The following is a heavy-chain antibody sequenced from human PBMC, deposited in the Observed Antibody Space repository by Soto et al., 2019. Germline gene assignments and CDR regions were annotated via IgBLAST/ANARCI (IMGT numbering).Heavy chain of an antibody. D-gene: IGHD4-17*01. V-gene: IGHV3-48*01. CDR3: ARDTDYGDYSLDY. J-gene: IGHJ4*02. CDR1: GFTFSSYS. Sequence: GGSLRLSCAASGFTFSSYSMNWVRQAPGKGLEWVSHISSSSTIYYADSVKGRFTISRDNAKNSLYLQMNSLRAEDTAVYYCARDTDYGDYSLDYWGQGTLVTVSS. CDR2: ISSSSTI.